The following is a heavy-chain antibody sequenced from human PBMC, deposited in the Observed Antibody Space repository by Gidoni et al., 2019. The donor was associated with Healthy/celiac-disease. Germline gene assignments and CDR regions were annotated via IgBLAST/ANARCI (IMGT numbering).Heavy chain of an antibody. D-gene: IGHD3-22*01. V-gene: IGHV4-39*01. J-gene: IGHJ3*02. CDR2: IYYSGST. CDR3: ARRDYYDSSGYYSAAFDI. Sequence: QLQLQESGPGLVKPSETLSLTCTVSGGSISSSSYYWGWIRQPPGKGLEWIGSIYYSGSTYYTPSLKSRVTISVDTSNTHFSLNLSSVPAADTAVYYCARRDYYDSSGYYSAAFDIWGQGTMVTVSS. CDR1: GGSISSSSYY.